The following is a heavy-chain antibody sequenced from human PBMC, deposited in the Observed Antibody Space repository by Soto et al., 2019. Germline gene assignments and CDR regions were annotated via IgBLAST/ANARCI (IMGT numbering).Heavy chain of an antibody. V-gene: IGHV1-18*04. J-gene: IGHJ6*02. Sequence: QAQLMQSGAEVKRPGASVKVSCRSSGYTFSSYGISWVRQAPGQGLEWLGWISPYDGNRNYAQTLQGRVYMTTDTSANTAYMELRSLRVDDTAKYYCARGGYYDSSGSRNYHYYGMNVWGQGTKVTVSS. D-gene: IGHD3-9*01. CDR3: ARGGYYDSSGSRNYHYYGMNV. CDR2: ISPYDGNR. CDR1: GYTFSSYG.